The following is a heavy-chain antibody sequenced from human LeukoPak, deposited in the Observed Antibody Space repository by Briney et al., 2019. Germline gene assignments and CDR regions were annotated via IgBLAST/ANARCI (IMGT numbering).Heavy chain of an antibody. J-gene: IGHJ4*02. V-gene: IGHV3-53*01. D-gene: IGHD1-1*01. CDR2: MYSGGGT. Sequence: GGSLRLSCVGSGFTFSSYSMNWVRQAPGKGLEWVSLMYSGGGTSYADSVKGRFTISRDTSKNTLYLRMSSLRAEDTALYYCARYDNGKDYFDYWGQGTLVTVSS. CDR1: GFTFSSYS. CDR3: ARYDNGKDYFDY.